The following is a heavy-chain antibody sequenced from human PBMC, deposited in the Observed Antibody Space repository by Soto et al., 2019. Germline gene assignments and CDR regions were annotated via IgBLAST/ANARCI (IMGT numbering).Heavy chain of an antibody. CDR2: VYSSGRT. V-gene: IGHV4-31*03. CDR1: GGSITSGGYY. J-gene: IGHJ3*02. CDR3: AREHNGFNKAFDI. Sequence: QLQLQESGPGLVRPSQTLSLTCSVSGGSITSGGYYWGWIRQLPEKGLDWVAYVYSSGRTYNNPSLQSRLSISLDTSKNQFSLILRSVTDADTAVYYCAREHNGFNKAFDIWGQGAMVTVSS. D-gene: IGHD5-12*01.